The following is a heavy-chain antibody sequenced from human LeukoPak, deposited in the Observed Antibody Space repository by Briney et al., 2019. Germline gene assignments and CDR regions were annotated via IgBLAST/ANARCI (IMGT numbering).Heavy chain of an antibody. CDR1: GGSISSSHYY. V-gene: IGHV4-39*01. D-gene: IGHD3-10*01. Sequence: SSETLSLTCTVSGGSISSSHYYWGWIRQPQGKGREGVGTFYYSGTTYYTPSLESRVTISEDTSKNQFSLTLRSMTAADTAVHYCARQISDYYYYYIDVWGKGTTVTVSS. CDR3: ARQISDYYYYYIDV. CDR2: FYYSGTT. J-gene: IGHJ6*03.